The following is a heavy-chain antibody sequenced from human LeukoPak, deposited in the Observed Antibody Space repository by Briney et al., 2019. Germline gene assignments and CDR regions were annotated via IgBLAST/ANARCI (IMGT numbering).Heavy chain of an antibody. J-gene: IGHJ4*02. V-gene: IGHV4-34*01. D-gene: IGHD2-2*02. CDR1: GGSFSGYY. Sequence: SETLSLTCAVYGGSFSGYYWSWIRHPPGKGLEWIGEINRSGGTNYNPSLKSRVTISVDTSKNQFSLKLSSVTAADTAVYYCARGVDIVVVPAAITRPYYFDYWGQGTLVTVSS. CDR2: INRSGGT. CDR3: ARGVDIVVVPAAITRPYYFDY.